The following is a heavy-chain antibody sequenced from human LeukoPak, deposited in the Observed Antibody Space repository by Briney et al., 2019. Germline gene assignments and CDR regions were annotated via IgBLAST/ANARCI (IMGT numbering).Heavy chain of an antibody. J-gene: IGHJ6*02. Sequence: GASVKVSCKASGYTFTSYGISWVRQAPGQGLEWMGWISGYNGNTNYAQKLQGRVTMTTDTSTSTAYMELRSLKSDDTAVYYCARDRPYGSGSYYGGPELLDYYGMDVWGQGTTVTVSS. CDR2: ISGYNGNT. V-gene: IGHV1-18*01. D-gene: IGHD3-10*01. CDR3: ARDRPYGSGSYYGGPELLDYYGMDV. CDR1: GYTFTSYG.